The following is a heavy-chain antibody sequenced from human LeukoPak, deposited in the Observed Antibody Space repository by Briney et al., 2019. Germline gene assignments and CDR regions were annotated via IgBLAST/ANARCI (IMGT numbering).Heavy chain of an antibody. Sequence: GGSLRLSCAASGFTFSSYSMNWVRQAPGKGLEWVSYISSSSSTIYYADSVKGRFTISRDNAKNSLYLQMNSLRAEDTAVYYCASSPGGHSSGWLDYWGQGTLVTVSS. D-gene: IGHD6-19*01. V-gene: IGHV3-48*04. J-gene: IGHJ4*02. CDR3: ASSPGGHSSGWLDY. CDR2: ISSSSSTI. CDR1: GFTFSSYS.